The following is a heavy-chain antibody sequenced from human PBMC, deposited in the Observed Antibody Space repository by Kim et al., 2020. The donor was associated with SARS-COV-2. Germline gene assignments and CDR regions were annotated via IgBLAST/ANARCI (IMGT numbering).Heavy chain of an antibody. CDR2: IRSKAYGGTT. CDR3: TRGGRLPTSADY. Sequence: GGSLRLSCTASGFTFGDYAMNWFRQAPGKGLEWVGFIRSKAYGGTTEYAASVKGRFTISRDDSKSIAYLQMNSLKTEDTAVYYCTRGGRLPTSADYWGQGTLVTVSS. D-gene: IGHD3-16*01. CDR1: GFTFGDYA. J-gene: IGHJ4*02. V-gene: IGHV3-49*03.